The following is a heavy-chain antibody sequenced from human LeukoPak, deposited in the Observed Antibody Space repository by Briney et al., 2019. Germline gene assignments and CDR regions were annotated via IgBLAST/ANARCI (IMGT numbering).Heavy chain of an antibody. D-gene: IGHD3-22*01. Sequence: SETLSLPCSVSGGAIISYYWSWIRQPAGKGPEWIGRIYPTGNTDYNPSLKTRVTMSTDLSKKQFSLRLRSVTAADTAVYYCARLKFYDSTGYSPGYYMDVWGKGTAVTASS. J-gene: IGHJ6*03. V-gene: IGHV4-4*07. CDR2: IYPTGNT. CDR1: GGAIISYY. CDR3: ARLKFYDSTGYSPGYYMDV.